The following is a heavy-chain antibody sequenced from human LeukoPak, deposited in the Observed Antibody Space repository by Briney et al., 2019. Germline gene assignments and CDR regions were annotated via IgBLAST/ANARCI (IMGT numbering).Heavy chain of an antibody. D-gene: IGHD5-18*01. CDR1: GGSISSYY. Sequence: SETLSLTCTVSGGSISSYYWSWIREPPGEGLEWIGYIYYSGSTNYNPSLKSRVTISVDTSKNQFSLKLSSVTAADTAVYYCARADFRRYSSFDYWGQGTLVTVSS. CDR3: ARADFRRYSSFDY. CDR2: IYYSGST. V-gene: IGHV4-59*01. J-gene: IGHJ4*02.